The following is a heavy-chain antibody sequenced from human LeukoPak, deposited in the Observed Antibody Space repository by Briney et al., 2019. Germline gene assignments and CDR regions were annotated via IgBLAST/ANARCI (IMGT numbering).Heavy chain of an antibody. CDR3: AKGVCSSTSCYAGDAFDI. CDR1: GFTFSSYA. V-gene: IGHV3-23*01. D-gene: IGHD2-2*01. Sequence: GGSLRLSCAASGFTFSSYAMSWVRQAPGKGLEWVSAISGSGGSTYYADSVKGWFTLSGDNHKNTLYLQMNSLRAEDKAVYYCAKGVCSSTSCYAGDAFDIWGQGTMVTVSS. CDR2: ISGSGGST. J-gene: IGHJ3*02.